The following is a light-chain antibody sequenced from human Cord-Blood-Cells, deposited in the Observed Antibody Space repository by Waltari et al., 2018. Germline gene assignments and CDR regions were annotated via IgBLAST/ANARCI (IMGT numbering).Light chain of an antibody. CDR1: SSDVGGYNY. Sequence: QSALTQPPSASGSPGQSVTISCTATSSDVGGYNYVSWYQQHPGKAPKLMIYEVSKRPSGVPDRFSDSKSGNTASLTVSGLQAEDEADYYCSSYAGSNNRVFGGGTKLTVL. V-gene: IGLV2-8*01. CDR2: EVS. J-gene: IGLJ3*02. CDR3: SSYAGSNNRV.